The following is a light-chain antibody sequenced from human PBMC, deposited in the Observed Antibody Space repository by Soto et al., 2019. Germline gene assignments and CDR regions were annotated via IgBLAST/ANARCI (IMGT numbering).Light chain of an antibody. J-gene: IGKJ1*01. CDR2: DAS. V-gene: IGKV1-5*01. CDR3: HHKRT. CDR1: PSISSW. Sequence: DIQMTQSPSTLSAAVGDRVTITFRACPSISSWLAWDQQKPGKAPKLLIYDASSLESGIPSRFSGSGSGREVTLAISSRQTDDFATYFCHHKRTCGEGLEVEFK.